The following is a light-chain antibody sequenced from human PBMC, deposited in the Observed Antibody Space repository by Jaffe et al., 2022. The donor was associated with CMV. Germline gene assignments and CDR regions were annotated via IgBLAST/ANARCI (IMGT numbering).Light chain of an antibody. Sequence: EIVLTQSPATLSLSPGERATLSCRASQTVGSFLAWYQQKPGQAPRLLIYDASKRVTGIPARFSGSGSGTDFTLTISSLEPEDFAVYYCQQRSNWPPLTFGGGTKVEIK. CDR2: DAS. V-gene: IGKV3-11*01. CDR3: QQRSNWPPLT. CDR1: QTVGSF. J-gene: IGKJ4*01.